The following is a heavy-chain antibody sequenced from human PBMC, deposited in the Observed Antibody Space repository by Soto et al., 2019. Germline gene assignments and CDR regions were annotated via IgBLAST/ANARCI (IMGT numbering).Heavy chain of an antibody. CDR1: GFTFSSYS. V-gene: IGHV3-48*02. CDR3: ASELAALNWFDP. Sequence: PGGSLRLSCAASGFTFSSYSMNWVRQAPGKGLEWVSYISSSSSTIYYADSVKGRFTISRDNAKNSLYLQMNSLRDEDTAVHYCASELAALNWFDPWGQGTLVTVSS. J-gene: IGHJ5*02. CDR2: ISSSSSTI. D-gene: IGHD1-1*01.